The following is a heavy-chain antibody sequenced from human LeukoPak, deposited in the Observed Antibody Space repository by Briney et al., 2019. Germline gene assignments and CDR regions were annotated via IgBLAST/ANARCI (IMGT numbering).Heavy chain of an antibody. CDR1: GFTFDDYA. Sequence: GRSLRLSCAASGFTFDDYAMHWVRQAPGKGLEWVSGISWNSGSIGYADSVKGRFTISRDNAKNSLYLQMNSLRAEDTALYYCAKDIYSFESSSWNYFDYWGQGTLVTVSS. V-gene: IGHV3-9*01. CDR2: ISWNSGSI. CDR3: AKDIYSFESSSWNYFDY. D-gene: IGHD6-13*01. J-gene: IGHJ4*02.